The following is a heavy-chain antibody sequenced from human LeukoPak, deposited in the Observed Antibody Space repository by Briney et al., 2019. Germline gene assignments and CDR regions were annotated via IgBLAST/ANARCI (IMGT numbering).Heavy chain of an antibody. CDR3: ARETSAGSGEFDY. CDR2: TYHSGST. Sequence: SETLSLTCTVSGGSISSSSYYWGWIRQPPGKGLEWIGETYHSGSTNYNPSLKSRVTISVDKSKNQFSLKLSSVTAADTAVYYCARETSAGSGEFDYWGQGTLVTVSS. J-gene: IGHJ4*02. CDR1: GGSISSSSYY. V-gene: IGHV4-39*07. D-gene: IGHD6-19*01.